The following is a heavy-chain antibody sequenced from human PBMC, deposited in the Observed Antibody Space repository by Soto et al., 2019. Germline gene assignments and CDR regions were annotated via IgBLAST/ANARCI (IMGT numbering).Heavy chain of an antibody. CDR2: INGGNGNI. CDR1: GYSFISYA. D-gene: IGHD2-15*01. J-gene: IGHJ4*02. CDR3: ARTPYCSGNNCYSFDY. Sequence: ASVKVSCKDSGYSFISYAMQWVRQAPGQRLEWMGWINGGNGNIKYSQKFQGRVTITRDTSASTAYMELSSLTSEDTAVYYCARTPYCSGNNCYSFDYWGQGTLVTVSS. V-gene: IGHV1-3*01.